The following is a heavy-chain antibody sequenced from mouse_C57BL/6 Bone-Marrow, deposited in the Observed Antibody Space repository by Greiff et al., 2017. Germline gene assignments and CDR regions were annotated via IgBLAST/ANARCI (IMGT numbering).Heavy chain of an antibody. Sequence: QVQLKQSGAELVRPGTSVKMSCKASGYTFTNYWIGWAKQRPGHGLEWIGDIYPGGGYTNYNEKFKGKATLTADKSSSTAYMQLSSLTSEDSAIYYCAGCSYDYAKDYWGQGQSVTVTA. CDR1: GYTFTNYW. J-gene: IGHJ4*01. V-gene: IGHV1-63*01. CDR2: IYPGGGYT. D-gene: IGHD6-1*01. CDR3: AGCSYDYAKDY.